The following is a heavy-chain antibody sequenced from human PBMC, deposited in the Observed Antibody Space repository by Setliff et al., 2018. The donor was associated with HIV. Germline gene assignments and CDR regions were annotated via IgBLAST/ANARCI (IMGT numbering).Heavy chain of an antibody. D-gene: IGHD5-12*01. CDR3: AANIMGLNPVDY. V-gene: IGHV3-33*01. CDR1: GFTFDSCG. Sequence: PGGSLRLSCAASGFTFDSCGMHWVRQAPGKGLEWVAVIWFDGSNKYYTDSVRGRFTISRDNSKNTLYLQMNSLRAEDTAVYYYAANIMGLNPVDYWGQGTLVTVSS. J-gene: IGHJ4*02. CDR2: IWFDGSNK.